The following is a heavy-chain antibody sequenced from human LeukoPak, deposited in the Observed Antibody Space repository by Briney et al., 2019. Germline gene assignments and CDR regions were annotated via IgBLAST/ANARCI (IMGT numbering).Heavy chain of an antibody. J-gene: IGHJ4*02. CDR2: MNPNSGNT. Sequence: ASVKVSCKASGYTFTSYDINWVRQATGQGLEGMGWMNPNSGNTGYAQKFQGRVTMTRNTSISTAYMELSSLRSEDTAVYYCARGGWDDFWSGYYPTPFDYWGQGTLVTVSS. V-gene: IGHV1-8*01. D-gene: IGHD3-3*01. CDR3: ARGGWDDFWSGYYPTPFDY. CDR1: GYTFTSYD.